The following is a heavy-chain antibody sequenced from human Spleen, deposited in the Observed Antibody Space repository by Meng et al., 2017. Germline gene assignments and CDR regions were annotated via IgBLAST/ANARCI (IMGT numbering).Heavy chain of an antibody. J-gene: IGHJ6*02. V-gene: IGHV4-34*01. D-gene: IGHD2-15*01. CDR1: GGSFSGYY. CDR2: INHSGST. Sequence: SETLSLTCAVYGGSFSGYYWSWTRQPPGKGLEWIGEINHSGSTNYNPSLESRATISVDTSQNNLSLKLSSVTAADTAVYYCAKDIWVAATLDYYYYYGMDVWGQGTTVTVSS. CDR3: AKDIWVAATLDYYYYYGMDV.